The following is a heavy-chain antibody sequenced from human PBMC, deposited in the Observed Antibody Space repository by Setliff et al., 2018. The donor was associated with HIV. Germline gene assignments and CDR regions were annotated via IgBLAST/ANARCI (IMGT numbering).Heavy chain of an antibody. CDR2: ISGWGGST. CDR3: AKTYNWNDVHYYYMDV. J-gene: IGHJ6*03. CDR1: GFTFSTYA. V-gene: IGHV3-23*01. D-gene: IGHD1-1*01. Sequence: PGESLKISCAASGFTFSTYAMSWVRQAPGKGLEWVSGISGWGGSTYNADSVKGRFTISRDNSKNTLYLQMNSLRAEDTAVYYCAKTYNWNDVHYYYMDVWGKGTTVTVSS.